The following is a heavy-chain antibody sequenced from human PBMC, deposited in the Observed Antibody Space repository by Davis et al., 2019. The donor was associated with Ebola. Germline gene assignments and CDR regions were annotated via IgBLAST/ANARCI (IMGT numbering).Heavy chain of an antibody. CDR3: ARGGYGGNLYFDY. Sequence: PGGSLRLSCAASGFTFSDHYMDWVRQAPGKGLEWVGRTRNKANSYTTEYAASVKGRFTISRDDSKNSLYLQMNSLKTEDMAVYYCARGGYGGNLYFDYWGQGTLVTVSS. CDR1: GFTFSDHY. J-gene: IGHJ4*02. CDR2: TRNKANSYTT. D-gene: IGHD4-23*01. V-gene: IGHV3-72*01.